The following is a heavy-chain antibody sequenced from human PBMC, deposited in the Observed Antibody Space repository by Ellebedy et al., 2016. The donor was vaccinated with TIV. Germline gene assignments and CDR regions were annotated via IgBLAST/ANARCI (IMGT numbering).Heavy chain of an antibody. CDR3: ARDGGLSLNTVMDGMDV. CDR1: GCPFGHQW. J-gene: IGHJ6*02. CDR2: TNTDGSDT. V-gene: IGHV3-74*03. Sequence: GESLKISCVASGCPFGHQWMHWVRQDPGKGLVWVSRTNTDGSDTTCVDSVKGRFPISRDNAKNTLYLQMNSLRAEDTAVYYCARDGGLSLNTVMDGMDVWGQGTTVTVSS. D-gene: IGHD2-8*01.